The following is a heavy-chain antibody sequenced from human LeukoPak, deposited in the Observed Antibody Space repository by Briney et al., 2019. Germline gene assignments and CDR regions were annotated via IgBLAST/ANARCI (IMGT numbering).Heavy chain of an antibody. Sequence: GGSLRLSCAASGFTFSSYSMNWVRQAPGKGLEWVSYISSSSSTIYYADSVKGRFTISRDNAKNSPYLQMNSLRAEDTAVYYCARAQDYDFWSGYYSHAEYFQHWGQGTLVTVSS. D-gene: IGHD3-3*01. J-gene: IGHJ1*01. CDR1: GFTFSSYS. V-gene: IGHV3-48*01. CDR2: ISSSSSTI. CDR3: ARAQDYDFWSGYYSHAEYFQH.